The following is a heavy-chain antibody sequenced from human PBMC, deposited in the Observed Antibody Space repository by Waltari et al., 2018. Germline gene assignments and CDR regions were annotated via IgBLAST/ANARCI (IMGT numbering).Heavy chain of an antibody. D-gene: IGHD5-18*01. Sequence: QVQLQESGPGLVKPSETLSLTCTVSGGSISSYYWSWIRQPPGKGLEWIGYIYYSGSTNYNPSRKSRVTISVDTSKNQFSLKLSSVTAADTAVYYCARGRGYSYGSYYFDYWGQGTLVTVSS. J-gene: IGHJ4*02. V-gene: IGHV4-59*01. CDR3: ARGRGYSYGSYYFDY. CDR2: IYYSGST. CDR1: GGSISSYY.